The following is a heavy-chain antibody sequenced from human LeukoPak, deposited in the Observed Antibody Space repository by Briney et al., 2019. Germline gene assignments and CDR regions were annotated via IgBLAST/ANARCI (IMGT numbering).Heavy chain of an antibody. CDR3: AKESLWFGELLYAPFDY. Sequence: GRSLRLSCAASGFTFDDYAMHWVRQAPGKGLEWVSGISWNSGSIGYADSVKGRFTISRDNAKNSLYLQMDSLRAEDTALYYCAKESLWFGELLYAPFDYWGQGTLVTVSS. CDR2: ISWNSGSI. D-gene: IGHD3-10*01. CDR1: GFTFDDYA. J-gene: IGHJ4*02. V-gene: IGHV3-9*01.